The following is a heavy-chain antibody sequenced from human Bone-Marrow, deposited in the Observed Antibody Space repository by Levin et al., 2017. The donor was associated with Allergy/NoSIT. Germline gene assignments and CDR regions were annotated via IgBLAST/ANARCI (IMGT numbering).Heavy chain of an antibody. D-gene: IGHD1-7*01. CDR2: ISWDSGSV. CDR1: GFTFDDFV. V-gene: IGHV3-9*01. J-gene: IGHJ3*01. CDR3: AKDILPTIIGTTGAWAFDV. Sequence: PGGSLRLSCVASGFTFDDFVMHWVRQAPGKGLEWVSAISWDSGSVAYVDSVKGRFTISRDNTKNSLYLQMNSLRPEDTALYYCAKDILPTIIGTTGAWAFDVWGRGTMVTVSS.